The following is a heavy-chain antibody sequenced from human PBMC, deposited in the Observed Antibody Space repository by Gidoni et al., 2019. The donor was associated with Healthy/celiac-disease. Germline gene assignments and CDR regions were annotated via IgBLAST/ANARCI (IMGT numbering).Heavy chain of an antibody. CDR3: ARATYGSGSYYLRPYYYGMDV. J-gene: IGHJ6*02. V-gene: IGHV4-4*02. CDR1: GGSISSSNW. D-gene: IGHD3-10*01. CDR2: IYHSGCT. Sequence: QVQLQVSGPGLVKPSGTLSLTCAHPGGSISSSNWWSWVRQPPGKGLEWIGEIYHSGCTNYKASLKSRVTISVDRSKNQFSLKLSSVTAADTAVYYCARATYGSGSYYLRPYYYGMDVWGQGTTVTVSS.